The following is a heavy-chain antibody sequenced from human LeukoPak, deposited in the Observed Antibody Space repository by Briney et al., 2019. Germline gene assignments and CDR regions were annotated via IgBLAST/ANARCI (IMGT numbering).Heavy chain of an antibody. J-gene: IGHJ4*02. CDR2: INHSGSP. Sequence: PSETLSLTCAVYGGSFSGYYWSWIRQPPGKGLEWIGEINHSGSPNYNPSLKSRVTISVDTSKNQFSLKLSSVTAADTAVYYCAREDTGPSDYWGQGTLVTVSS. CDR1: GGSFSGYY. D-gene: IGHD2-15*01. V-gene: IGHV4-34*01. CDR3: AREDTGPSDY.